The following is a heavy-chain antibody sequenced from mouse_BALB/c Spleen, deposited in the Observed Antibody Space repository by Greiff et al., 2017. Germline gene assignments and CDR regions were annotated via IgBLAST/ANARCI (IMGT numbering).Heavy chain of an antibody. D-gene: IGHD1-1*02. V-gene: IGHV14-1*02. Sequence: EVQLLQSGAELVRPGASVKLSCKASGFNFNDYYMHWVKQRPEQGLEWIGWIDPENGNTLYDPKFQGKASITTDTSSNTAYLQLSSLTTEDTAVYYCASYGPWFAYWGQGTLVTVSA. CDR3: ASYGPWFAY. CDR2: IDPENGNT. CDR1: GFNFNDYY. J-gene: IGHJ3*01.